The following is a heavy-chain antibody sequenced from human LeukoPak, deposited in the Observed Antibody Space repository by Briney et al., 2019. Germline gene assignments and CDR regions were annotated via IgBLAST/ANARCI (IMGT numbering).Heavy chain of an antibody. Sequence: GGSLRLACAASGFTFSSYGMHWVRQAPGKGLEWVAFIRYDGSNKYYADSVKGRFTISRDNSKNTLYLQMNSLRAEDTAVYYCARDWGYSSGLGEIFYWGQGTLVTVSS. D-gene: IGHD6-19*01. J-gene: IGHJ4*02. V-gene: IGHV3-30*02. CDR1: GFTFSSYG. CDR3: ARDWGYSSGLGEIFY. CDR2: IRYDGSNK.